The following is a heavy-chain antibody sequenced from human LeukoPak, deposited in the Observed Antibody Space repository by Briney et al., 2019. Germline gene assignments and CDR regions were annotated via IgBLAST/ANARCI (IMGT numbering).Heavy chain of an antibody. Sequence: SVKVSCKASGGTFSSYAISWVRQTPGQGLEWMGGIIPIFGTANYAQKFQGRVTITTDESTSTAYMELSSLRSEDTAVYYCASVPPRDLWSGYYHYWGQGTLVTVSS. J-gene: IGHJ4*02. CDR1: GGTFSSYA. CDR3: ASVPPRDLWSGYYHY. D-gene: IGHD3-3*01. V-gene: IGHV1-69*05. CDR2: IIPIFGTA.